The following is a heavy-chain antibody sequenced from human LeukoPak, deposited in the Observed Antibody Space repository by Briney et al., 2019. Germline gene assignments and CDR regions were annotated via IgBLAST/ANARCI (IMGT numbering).Heavy chain of an antibody. CDR2: IYTSGST. Sequence: PSETLSLTCTISGGSISSYYWSWIRQPAGKGLEWIGRIYTSGSTNYNPSLKSRVTMSVDTSKNQFSLKLSSVTAADTAVYYCARGQKGVAATTAFDPWGQGTLVTVSS. D-gene: IGHD2-15*01. V-gene: IGHV4-4*07. CDR3: ARGQKGVAATTAFDP. J-gene: IGHJ5*02. CDR1: GGSISSYY.